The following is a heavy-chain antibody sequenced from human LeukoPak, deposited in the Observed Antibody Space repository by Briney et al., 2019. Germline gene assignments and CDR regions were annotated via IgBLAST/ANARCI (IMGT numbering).Heavy chain of an antibody. D-gene: IGHD2-15*01. J-gene: IGHJ4*02. CDR1: GGSISSYY. V-gene: IGHV4-59*01. CDR3: ARDRAGYEDY. CDR2: IYYSGST. Sequence: SETLSLTCTVSGGSISSYYWSWIRQPPGKGLEWIGYIYYSGSTNYNPSLKSRVTISVDTSKNQFSLKLSSVIAADMAVYYCARDRAGYEDYWGQGTLVTVSS.